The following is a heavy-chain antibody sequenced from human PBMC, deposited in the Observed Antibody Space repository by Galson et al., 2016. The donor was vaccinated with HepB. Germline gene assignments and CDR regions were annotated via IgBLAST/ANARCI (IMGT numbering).Heavy chain of an antibody. CDR2: ISSSSSTI. CDR1: GFTFSSYS. Sequence: SLRLSCAASGFTFSSYSMNWVRQAPGKGLEWVSYISSSSSTIYYADSVKGRFTISRDNTKGTVYLHMNSLRDEDTAVYYCTREANDAFDIWGQGTMVTVSS. V-gene: IGHV3-48*02. J-gene: IGHJ3*02. CDR3: TREANDAFDI.